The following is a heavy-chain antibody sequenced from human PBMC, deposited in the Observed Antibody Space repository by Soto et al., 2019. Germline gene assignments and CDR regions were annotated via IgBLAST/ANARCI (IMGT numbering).Heavy chain of an antibody. V-gene: IGHV1-18*04. CDR3: ARERGNYAYFDQ. D-gene: IGHD1-26*01. CDR1: GYNFMSYG. J-gene: IGHJ4*02. Sequence: ASVKGSCKASGYNFMSYGISWVRQAPGQGLECLGWINISNGNTKYAQELQGRVTMTTDTSTGTAYMELRSLRSGDTAIYYCARERGNYAYFDQWGQGTLVTSPQ. CDR2: INISNGNT.